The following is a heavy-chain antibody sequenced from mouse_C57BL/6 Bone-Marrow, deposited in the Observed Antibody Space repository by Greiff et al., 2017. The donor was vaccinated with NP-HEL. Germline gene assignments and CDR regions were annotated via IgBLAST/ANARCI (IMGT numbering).Heavy chain of an antibody. D-gene: IGHD2-1*01. J-gene: IGHJ2*01. Sequence: VQLQQSGAELARPGASVKLSCKASGYTFTSYGISWVKQRTGQGLEWIGEIYPRSGNTYYNEKFKGKATLTADKSSSTAYMELRSLTSEDSAVYFCARSPGNRYYLDYWGQGTTLTVSS. CDR2: IYPRSGNT. CDR3: ARSPGNRYYLDY. V-gene: IGHV1-81*01. CDR1: GYTFTSYG.